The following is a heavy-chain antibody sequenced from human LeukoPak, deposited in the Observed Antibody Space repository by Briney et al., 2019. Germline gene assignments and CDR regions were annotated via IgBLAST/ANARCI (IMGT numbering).Heavy chain of an antibody. V-gene: IGHV3-53*01. J-gene: IGHJ6*02. CDR2: IYSGGST. D-gene: IGHD2-15*01. CDR3: ARDKPDCSGGSCYGSYCIGV. CDR1: GFTVSSNY. Sequence: PGGSLRFSCAASGFTVSSNYMSWVRQAPGKGLEWVSVIYSGGSTYYADSVKGRFTISRDNSKNTLYLQMSSLRAEDTAVYYCARDKPDCSGGSCYGSYCIGVWGQGTTVTVSS.